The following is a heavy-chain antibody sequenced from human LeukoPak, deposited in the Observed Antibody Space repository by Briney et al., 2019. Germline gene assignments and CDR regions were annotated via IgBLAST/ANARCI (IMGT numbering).Heavy chain of an antibody. D-gene: IGHD5-18*01. CDR3: ARREGDTSMVRSFDY. J-gene: IGHJ4*02. Sequence: SETLSLTCAVYGGSLSGYYWSWIRQPPGKGLEWIGEINHSGSTNYNPSLKSRVTISVDTSKNQFSLNLSSETAADTAVYYCARREGDTSMVRSFDYWGQGTLVTVSS. CDR1: GGSLSGYY. V-gene: IGHV4-34*01. CDR2: INHSGST.